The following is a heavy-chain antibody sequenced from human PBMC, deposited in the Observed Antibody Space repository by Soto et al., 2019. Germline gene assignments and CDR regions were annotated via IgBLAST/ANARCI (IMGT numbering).Heavy chain of an antibody. V-gene: IGHV3-23*01. CDR2: IGGSGRTT. Sequence: EVQLLESGGGLVQPGGSLSLSCAASAFTFNNYAMSWVRQAPGKGLEWVSGIGGSGRTTYYADSVKGRFTISRDNSNNTWFLQMNSLRAEDTAVYYCAKTRYSDSSGDFYDYWGQGTLVTVSS. J-gene: IGHJ4*02. CDR3: AKTRYSDSSGDFYDY. CDR1: AFTFNNYA. D-gene: IGHD3-22*01.